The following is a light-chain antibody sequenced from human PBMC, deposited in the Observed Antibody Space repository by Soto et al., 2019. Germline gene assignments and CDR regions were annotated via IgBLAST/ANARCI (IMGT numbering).Light chain of an antibody. V-gene: IGLV2-14*01. Sequence: QSALTQPASVSGSPGQSITISCTGTSSDVGFFNYVSWYQHHPGKAPKLMIFEVTNRPSGVSIRFSGSKSGNTASLTISGLQAEDEADYYCQSYDSSLSGLWVFGGGTKLTVL. CDR2: EVT. J-gene: IGLJ3*02. CDR1: SSDVGFFNY. CDR3: QSYDSSLSGLWV.